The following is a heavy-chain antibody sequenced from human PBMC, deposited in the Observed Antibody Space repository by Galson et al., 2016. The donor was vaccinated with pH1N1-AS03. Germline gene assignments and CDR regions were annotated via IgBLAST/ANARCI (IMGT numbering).Heavy chain of an antibody. CDR3: ARKRPTYFDY. D-gene: IGHD2-21*01. CDR1: GFTFSSYR. CDR2: IKVDGSEK. Sequence: SLRLSCAASGFTFSSYRMSWVRQAPGKGLEWVANIKVDGSEKYYVDSVKGRFIISRDNTKNSLYLQVNSLRAEDTAVYYCARKRPTYFDYWGQGTLVTVSS. J-gene: IGHJ4*02. V-gene: IGHV3-7*01.